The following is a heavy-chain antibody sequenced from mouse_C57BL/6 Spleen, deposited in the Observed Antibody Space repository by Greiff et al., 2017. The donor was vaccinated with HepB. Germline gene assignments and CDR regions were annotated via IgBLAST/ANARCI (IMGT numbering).Heavy chain of an antibody. CDR2: IDPENGDT. Sequence: EVQLQQSGAELVRPGASVKLSCTASGFNIKDDYMHWVKQRPEQGLEWIGWIDPENGDTEYASKFQGKATITADTSSNTAYLQLSSLTSEDTAVYYSTSGRDSNFDYWGQGTTLTVSS. D-gene: IGHD4-1*01. V-gene: IGHV14-4*01. J-gene: IGHJ2*01. CDR3: TSGRDSNFDY. CDR1: GFNIKDDY.